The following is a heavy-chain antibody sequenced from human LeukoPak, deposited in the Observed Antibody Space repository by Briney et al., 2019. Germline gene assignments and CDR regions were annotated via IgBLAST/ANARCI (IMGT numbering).Heavy chain of an antibody. CDR1: GGSISSGGYS. J-gene: IGHJ3*02. Sequence: SQTLSLTCAVSGGSISSGGYSWSWIRQPPGKGLEWIGCIYHSGSTYYNPSLKSRVTISVDRSKNQFSLKLSSVTAADTAVYYCAASYYYGSGSAVDAFDIWGQGTMVTVSS. CDR2: IYHSGST. V-gene: IGHV4-30-2*01. CDR3: AASYYYGSGSAVDAFDI. D-gene: IGHD3-10*01.